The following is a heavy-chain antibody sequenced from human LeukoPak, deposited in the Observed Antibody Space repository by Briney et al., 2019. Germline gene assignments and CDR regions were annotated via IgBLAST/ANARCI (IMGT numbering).Heavy chain of an antibody. V-gene: IGHV3-7*01. J-gene: IGHJ4*02. CDR1: GFTFSSYW. CDR2: IKQDGSEK. D-gene: IGHD6-13*01. Sequence: GGSLRLSCAASGFTFSSYWMSWVRQAPGKGLEWVANIKQDGSEKYYVDSVKGRFTISRDNAKNSLYLQMNSLRAEDTAVYYCARQAPWEAAAWDYWGQGTLVTVSS. CDR3: ARQAPWEAAAWDY.